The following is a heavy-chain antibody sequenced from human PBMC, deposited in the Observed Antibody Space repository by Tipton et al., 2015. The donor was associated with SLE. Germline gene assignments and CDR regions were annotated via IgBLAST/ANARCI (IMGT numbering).Heavy chain of an antibody. CDR3: ARAQEQLVYYYYYGMDV. Sequence: SLRLSCAASGFTFDDYGMSWVRQAPGKGLEWVSGINWNGGSTGYADSVKGRFTISRDNAKNSLYLQMNSLRAEDTALYYCARAQEQLVYYYYYGMDVWGQGTTVTVSS. CDR2: INWNGGST. V-gene: IGHV3-20*04. CDR1: GFTFDDYG. D-gene: IGHD6-6*01. J-gene: IGHJ6*02.